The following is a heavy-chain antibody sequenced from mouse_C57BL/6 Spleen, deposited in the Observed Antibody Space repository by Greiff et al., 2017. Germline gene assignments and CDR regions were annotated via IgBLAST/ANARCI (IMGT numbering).Heavy chain of an antibody. CDR3: ARSGQLRLPPRDY. D-gene: IGHD3-2*02. CDR2: INPNNGGN. Sequence: EVQLQQSGPELVKPGASVKISCKASGYTFTDYYMNWVKQSHGKSLEWIGDINPNNGGNRYNQKLKGKATLTVDKSSSTAYMELRSLTSEDSAVYYGARSGQLRLPPRDYWGQGTSVTVSS. J-gene: IGHJ4*01. CDR1: GYTFTDYY. V-gene: IGHV1-26*01.